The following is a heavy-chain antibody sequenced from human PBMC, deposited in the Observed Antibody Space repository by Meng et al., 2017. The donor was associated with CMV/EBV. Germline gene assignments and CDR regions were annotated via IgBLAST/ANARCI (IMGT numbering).Heavy chain of an antibody. J-gene: IGHJ4*02. V-gene: IGHV4-34*01. CDR1: GGSFSGYY. CDR2: INHSGST. CDR3: ARAAVDLSKDYFDY. D-gene: IGHD2-15*01. Sequence: QVQLHQWGAGLLKPSETLSLTCAVKGGSFSGYYWSWIRQPPGKGLEWIGEINHSGSTNYNPSLKSRVTISVDTSKNQFSLKLSSVTAADTAVYYCARAAVDLSKDYFDYWGQGTLVTVSS.